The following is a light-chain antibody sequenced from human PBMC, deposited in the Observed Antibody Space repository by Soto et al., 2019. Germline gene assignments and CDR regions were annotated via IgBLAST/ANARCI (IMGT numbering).Light chain of an antibody. CDR3: QQYSSTFWT. J-gene: IGKJ1*01. V-gene: IGKV3-20*01. CDR2: GAS. Sequence: EIVLTQSPGTLSLSPGERATLSCRASQSIRSSYLAWYQQKPGQAPRLLVYGASSRATGIPDRFSGSGSGTDFTLTISTLEPEDFALYYCQQYSSTFWTFGQGTKVEIK. CDR1: QSIRSSY.